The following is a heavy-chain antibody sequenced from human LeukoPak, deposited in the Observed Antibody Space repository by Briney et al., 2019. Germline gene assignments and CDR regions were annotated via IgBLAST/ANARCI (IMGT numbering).Heavy chain of an antibody. CDR1: GYTFTSYG. CDR3: ARCGSGGSCPFDY. D-gene: IGHD2-15*01. V-gene: IGHV1-69*13. Sequence: SVKVSCKASGYTFTSYGISWVRQAPGQGLEWMGGIIPIFGTANYAQKFQGRVTITADESTSTAYMELSSLRSEDTAVYYCARCGSGGSCPFDYWGQGTLVTVSS. CDR2: IIPIFGTA. J-gene: IGHJ4*02.